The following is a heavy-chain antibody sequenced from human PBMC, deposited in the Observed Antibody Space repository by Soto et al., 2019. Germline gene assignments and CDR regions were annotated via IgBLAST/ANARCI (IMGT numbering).Heavy chain of an antibody. J-gene: IGHJ5*02. D-gene: IGHD4-17*01. CDR1: GYTLNEVA. Sequence: QVQLVQSGAEVKKPGASVKVSCKVSGYTLNEVAMQWVRQAPGKGLEWLGGFDPGEAETIYGQHFQGRVTMTEDTSTDTVYMELSSLRSKDTALYFCTTYHGDYNFDHWGQGTRFTVSS. V-gene: IGHV1-24*01. CDR3: TTYHGDYNFDH. CDR2: FDPGEAET.